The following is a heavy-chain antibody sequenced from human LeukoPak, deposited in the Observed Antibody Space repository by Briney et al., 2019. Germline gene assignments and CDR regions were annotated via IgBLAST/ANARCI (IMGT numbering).Heavy chain of an antibody. CDR1: GFSFSGYW. J-gene: IGHJ4*02. D-gene: IGHD4-17*01. CDR3: ARELVSYGDYGY. CDR2: INADGTIA. Sequence: PGRSLRLSCAASGFSFSGYWMHWVRQAPGKGLVWVSRINADGTIATYADSVEGRFTISRDNAKNTLYLQMNSLRAEDTAVYYCARELVSYGDYGYWGQGTLVTVSS. V-gene: IGHV3-74*01.